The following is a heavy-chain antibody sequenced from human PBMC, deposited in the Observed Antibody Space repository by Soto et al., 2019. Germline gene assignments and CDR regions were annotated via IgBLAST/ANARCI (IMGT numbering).Heavy chain of an antibody. J-gene: IGHJ6*02. CDR1: GFTFSSYA. Sequence: GGSLRLSCAASGFTFSSYAMHWVRQAPGKGLEWVAVISYDGSNKYYADSVKGRFTISRDNSKNTLYLQMNSLRAEDTAVYYCAKSTPRPRIAVADYYYGMDVWGQGTTVTVSS. V-gene: IGHV3-30-3*02. CDR3: AKSTPRPRIAVADYYYGMDV. D-gene: IGHD6-19*01. CDR2: ISYDGSNK.